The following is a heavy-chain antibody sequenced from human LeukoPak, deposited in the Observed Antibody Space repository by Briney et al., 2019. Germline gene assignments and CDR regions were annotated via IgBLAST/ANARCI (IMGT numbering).Heavy chain of an antibody. CDR1: GGTFSSYA. V-gene: IGHV1-69*04. CDR3: ARAISGSYKGDDY. J-gene: IGHJ4*02. Sequence: AVKVSCKASGGTFSSYAISWVRQAPGQGLEWMGRIIPILGIANYAQKFQGRVTITADKSTSTAYMELSSLRSEDTAVYYCARAISGSYKGDDYWGQGTLVTVSS. CDR2: IIPILGIA. D-gene: IGHD1-26*01.